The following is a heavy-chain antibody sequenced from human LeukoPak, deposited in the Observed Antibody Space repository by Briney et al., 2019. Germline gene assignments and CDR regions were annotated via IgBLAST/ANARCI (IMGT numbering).Heavy chain of an antibody. CDR1: GGSISSGGYS. CDR2: IYHSGST. Sequence: SQTLSLTCAVSGGSISSGGYSWSWIRQPPGKGLEWIGYIYHSGSTYYNPSLKSRVTISVDRSKNQFSLKLSSVTAADTAVYYCARSHDHLWGNYPDYWGQGTLVTVSS. J-gene: IGHJ4*02. D-gene: IGHD3-16*02. V-gene: IGHV4-30-2*01. CDR3: ARSHDHLWGNYPDY.